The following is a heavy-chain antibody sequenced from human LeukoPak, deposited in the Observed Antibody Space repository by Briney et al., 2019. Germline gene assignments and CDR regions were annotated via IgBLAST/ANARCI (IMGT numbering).Heavy chain of an antibody. CDR2: IYYSGST. CDR1: GGSISSGGYY. Sequence: PSQTLSLTCTVSGGSISSGGYYWSWIRQHPGKGLEWIGYIYYSGSTYYNPSLKSRVTISVDTSKNQFSLKLSSVTAADTAVYYCARSTLPIFGVVRRGGYFDYWGQGTLVTVSS. V-gene: IGHV4-31*03. D-gene: IGHD3-3*01. CDR3: ARSTLPIFGVVRRGGYFDY. J-gene: IGHJ4*02.